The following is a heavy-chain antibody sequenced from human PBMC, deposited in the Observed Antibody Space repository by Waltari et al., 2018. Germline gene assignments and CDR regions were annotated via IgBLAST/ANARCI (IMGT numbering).Heavy chain of an antibody. D-gene: IGHD2-2*01. CDR1: GCAISGSGYY. CDR3: ARPGSSSPYYWFNP. Sequence: QVQLQESGPGLVEPSGTLSLTCTVSGCAISGSGYYWGGVRQTPGKGLEWIASIYHDGTSYYTPSLKSRVTISVDTFENNFSLRLSSVTSADTAIYYCARPGSSSPYYWFNPWGQGILVTVSS. J-gene: IGHJ5*02. V-gene: IGHV4-39*02. CDR2: IYHDGTS.